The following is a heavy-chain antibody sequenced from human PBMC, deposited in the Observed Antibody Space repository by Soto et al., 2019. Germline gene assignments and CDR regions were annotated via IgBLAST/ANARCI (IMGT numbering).Heavy chain of an antibody. CDR1: GFTFSSYS. D-gene: IGHD2-15*01. CDR3: ARDDVLCDGGRCYGVPLDV. CDR2: IQSGGPT. Sequence: GGSLRLSCAASGFTFSSYSMNWVRQAPGKGLEWVSLIQSGGPTYYADSVKGRFTISRDTSENTVHLQMDSLRAEDTAVYYCARDDVLCDGGRCYGVPLDVWGKGPTVTVSS. J-gene: IGHJ6*04. V-gene: IGHV3-66*01.